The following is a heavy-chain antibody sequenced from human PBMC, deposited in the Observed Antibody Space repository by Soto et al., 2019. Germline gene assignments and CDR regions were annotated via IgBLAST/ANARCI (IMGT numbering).Heavy chain of an antibody. Sequence: AAVKVSCKASGYTFTSYGISWVRQAPGQGLEWMVWIGAYNGNTHYAQKLQGRVTMTTDKSTRTAYMELRSLRSDDTAVYCCARDWGVYSRQRGDAFDIWGQGTMVTVSS. V-gene: IGHV1-18*01. J-gene: IGHJ3*02. D-gene: IGHD6-13*01. CDR2: IGAYNGNT. CDR1: GYTFTSYG. CDR3: ARDWGVYSRQRGDAFDI.